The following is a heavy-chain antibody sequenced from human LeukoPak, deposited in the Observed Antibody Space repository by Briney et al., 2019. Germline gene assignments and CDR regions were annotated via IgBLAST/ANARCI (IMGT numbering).Heavy chain of an antibody. CDR1: GGSISSYY. CDR3: ARHTIGWFGELSFDY. V-gene: IGHV4-59*08. J-gene: IGHJ4*02. CDR2: IYYSGST. Sequence: SETLSLTSTVSGGSISSYYWSWMRQPPGKGREGIAYIYYSGSTNYNPSLKSRVTISVDTPKNQFSLKLSSVTAADTAVYYCARHTIGWFGELSFDYWGQGTLVTVSS. D-gene: IGHD3-10*01.